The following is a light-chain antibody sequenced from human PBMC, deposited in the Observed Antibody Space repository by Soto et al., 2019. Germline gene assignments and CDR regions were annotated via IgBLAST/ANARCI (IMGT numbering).Light chain of an antibody. V-gene: IGKV1-39*01. CDR3: QQCYSSPLT. J-gene: IGKJ4*01. Sequence: DIHMTQSPSSLSASLGDRVTITFRASQTISNYLNWYQQQPGKAPKLLIYAASSLQSGVPSRFSGSGSGTDFTLTISSLQPEDFATYYCQQCYSSPLTFGGGTKVDIK. CDR2: AAS. CDR1: QTISNY.